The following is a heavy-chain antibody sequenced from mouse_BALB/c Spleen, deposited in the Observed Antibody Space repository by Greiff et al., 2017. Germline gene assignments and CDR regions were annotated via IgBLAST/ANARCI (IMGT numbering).Heavy chain of an antibody. D-gene: IGHD2-4*01. CDR3: ARGYYDYLWFAY. V-gene: IGHV2-2*02. CDR1: GFSFTSYG. CDR2: IWSGGST. J-gene: IGHJ3*01. Sequence: VQLQQSGPGLVQPSQSLSITCTVSGFSFTSYGVHWVRQSPGKGLGWLGVIWSGGSTDYNAAFISRLSISKDNSKSQVFFKMNSLKANDTAIYYCARGYYDYLWFAYWGQGTLVTVSA.